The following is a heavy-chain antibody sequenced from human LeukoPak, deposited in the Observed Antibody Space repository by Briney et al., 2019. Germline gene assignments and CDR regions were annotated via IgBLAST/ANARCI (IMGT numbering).Heavy chain of an antibody. CDR3: ARGICYARYYYYYMDV. Sequence: SVKVSCKASGGTFSSYAIIWVRQAPGQGLEWMGGIIPILGTANYAQKFQGRVTITADESTSTAYMELSSLRSEDTAVYYCARGICYARYYYYYMDVWGKGTTVTVSS. CDR1: GGTFSSYA. D-gene: IGHD2-2*01. V-gene: IGHV1-69*01. CDR2: IIPILGTA. J-gene: IGHJ6*03.